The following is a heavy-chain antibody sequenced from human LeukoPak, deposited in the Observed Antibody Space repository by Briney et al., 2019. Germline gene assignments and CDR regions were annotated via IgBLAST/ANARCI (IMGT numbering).Heavy chain of an antibody. D-gene: IGHD6-13*01. CDR2: IDPDGNDK. Sequence: GGSLRLSCVASGFTFSGYYMSWVRQAPGKGLEWVAHIDPDGNDKYYVDSVKGRFTISRDNAKNSLYLQVNSLRAEDTAVYYCAREVAVGTGAYNYWGQGTLVTVSS. CDR1: GFTFSGYY. J-gene: IGHJ4*02. CDR3: AREVAVGTGAYNY. V-gene: IGHV3-7*01.